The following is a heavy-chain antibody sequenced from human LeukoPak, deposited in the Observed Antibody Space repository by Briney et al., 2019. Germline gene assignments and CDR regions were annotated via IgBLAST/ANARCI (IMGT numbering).Heavy chain of an antibody. CDR1: GGSISSYY. CDR2: MYYSGST. J-gene: IGHJ4*02. D-gene: IGHD3-16*01. V-gene: IGHV4-59*01. CDR3: ARDSGDYVWVG. Sequence: PSEALSLTCTVSGGSISSYYWSWLRQPPGKGPEWIGYMYYSGSTNYNPSLKSRVTISVDTSKKQFSLKLSSVTAADTAMYYCARDSGDYVWVGWGRGTLVTVSS.